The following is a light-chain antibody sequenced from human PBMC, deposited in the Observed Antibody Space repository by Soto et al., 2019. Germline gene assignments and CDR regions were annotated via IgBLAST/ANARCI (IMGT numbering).Light chain of an antibody. CDR1: SSDVGGYNY. V-gene: IGLV2-14*01. Sequence: QSALTQPASVSGSPGQSITISCTGTSSDVGGYNYVSWYQQHPGKAPKLMIYGVTNRPSGVSSRFSGSRSGNTASLTISGLQAEDEADYYCNSYAGSNNGVFGGGTKLTVL. J-gene: IGLJ3*02. CDR2: GVT. CDR3: NSYAGSNNGV.